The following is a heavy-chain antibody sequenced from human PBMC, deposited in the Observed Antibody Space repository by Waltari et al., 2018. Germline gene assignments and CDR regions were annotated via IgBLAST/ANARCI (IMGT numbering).Heavy chain of an antibody. J-gene: IGHJ6*02. CDR3: ARLSRRGDFWSGPYGMDV. Sequence: EVQLVQSGAEVKKPGESLKISCKGSGYSFTSYWIGWVRQMPGKGLEWMGSIHPGGSDTRCSPSGQGQVTISAEKSISTASLQWSSLRASDTAMYYCARLSRRGDFWSGPYGMDVWGQGTTVTVSS. V-gene: IGHV5-51*03. CDR2: IHPGGSDT. D-gene: IGHD3-3*01. CDR1: GYSFTSYW.